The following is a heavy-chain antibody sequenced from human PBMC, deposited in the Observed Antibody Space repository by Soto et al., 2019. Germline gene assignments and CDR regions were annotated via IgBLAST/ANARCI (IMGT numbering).Heavy chain of an antibody. V-gene: IGHV3-15*01. CDR3: TTAGWLVRLYYFDY. Sequence: GGSLRLSCAASGFTFSNAWMSWVRQAPGKGLEWVGRIKSKTDGGTTDYAAPVKGRFTISRDDSKNTLHLQMNSLKTEDTAVYYCTTAGWLVRLYYFDYWGQGTLVTVSS. J-gene: IGHJ4*02. CDR2: IKSKTDGGTT. D-gene: IGHD6-19*01. CDR1: GFTFSNAW.